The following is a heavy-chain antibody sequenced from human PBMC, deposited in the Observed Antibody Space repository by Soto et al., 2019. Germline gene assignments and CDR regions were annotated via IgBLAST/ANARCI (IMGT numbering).Heavy chain of an antibody. J-gene: IGHJ4*02. CDR3: ARDSAAGYSSGWYDFDY. CDR2: ISSSSSYI. D-gene: IGHD6-19*01. Sequence: GGSLRLSCAASGFTFSSYSMNWVRQAPGKGLEWVSSISSSSSYIYYADSVKGRFTISRDNAKNSLYLQMNSLRAEDTAVYYCARDSAAGYSSGWYDFDYWGQGTLVTVSS. V-gene: IGHV3-21*01. CDR1: GFTFSSYS.